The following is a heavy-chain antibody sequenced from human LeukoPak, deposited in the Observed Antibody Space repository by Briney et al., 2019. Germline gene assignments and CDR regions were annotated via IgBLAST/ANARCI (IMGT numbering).Heavy chain of an antibody. CDR2: IKQDGSEK. Sequence: GGSLRLSCAASGFTFSSYWMSWVRQAPGKGLEWVANIKQDGSEKDYVDSVKGRFTISRDNAKNSLYLQMNSLRAEDTAVYYCARDLTYYYDSSGYKSGSYWGQGTLVTVSS. CDR3: ARDLTYYYDSSGYKSGSY. CDR1: GFTFSSYW. J-gene: IGHJ4*02. D-gene: IGHD3-22*01. V-gene: IGHV3-7*01.